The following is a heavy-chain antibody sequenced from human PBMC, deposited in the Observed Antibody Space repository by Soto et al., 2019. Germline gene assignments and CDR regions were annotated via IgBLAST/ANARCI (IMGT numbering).Heavy chain of an antibody. Sequence: ASVKVSCKASGYTFTSYDINWVLQATGQGLEWMGWMNPNSGNTGYAQKFQGRVTMTRNTSISTAYMELSSLRSEDTAVYYCARAREFFGMAPGYWGQGTLLTVSS. CDR3: ARAREFFGMAPGY. CDR2: MNPNSGNT. CDR1: GYTFTSYD. J-gene: IGHJ4*02. V-gene: IGHV1-8*01. D-gene: IGHD3-3*01.